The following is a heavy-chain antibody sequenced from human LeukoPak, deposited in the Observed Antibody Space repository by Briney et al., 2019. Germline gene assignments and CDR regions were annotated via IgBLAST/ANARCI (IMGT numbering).Heavy chain of an antibody. V-gene: IGHV1-69*06. Sequence: ASVSVSYRSSGRTFNIYAISWVRQAPGKGREWMGGIIPLFGTANYTQKFQGRDTITADKSTSTADMELSSCRSEDTAGYYFAAGSGIDQFDYWGQGTLVTVSS. CDR1: GRTFNIYA. CDR3: AAGSGIDQFDY. D-gene: IGHD3-10*01. CDR2: IIPLFGTA. J-gene: IGHJ4*02.